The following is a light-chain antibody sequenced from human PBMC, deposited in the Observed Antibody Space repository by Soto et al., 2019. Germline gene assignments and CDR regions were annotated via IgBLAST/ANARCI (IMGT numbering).Light chain of an antibody. CDR1: SSDVGDSEH. Sequence: SALTQPPSVSGSPGQSVTISCTVTSSDVGDSEHVSWYQLAPGTAPKLLISDVFNRPSEVSGRFSGSRSGNTPSLTISGLQADDEAEYYCGLFTSSATWVFGGGTKVTVL. CDR2: DVF. V-gene: IGLV2-18*01. CDR3: GLFTSSATWV. J-gene: IGLJ2*01.